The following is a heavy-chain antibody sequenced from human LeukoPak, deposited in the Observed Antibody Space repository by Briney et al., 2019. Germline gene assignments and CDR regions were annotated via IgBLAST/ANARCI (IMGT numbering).Heavy chain of an antibody. CDR1: GGSISSSSYY. CDR2: IYYSGST. V-gene: IGHV4-39*07. J-gene: IGHJ5*02. Sequence: SETLSLTCTVSGGSISSSSYYWGWIRQPPGKGLEWIGSIYYSGSTYYNPSLKSRVTISVDTSKNQFSLKLSSVTAADTAVYYCARRTSFRDRGGYNWFDPWGQGTLVTVSS. CDR3: ARRTSFRDRGGYNWFDP. D-gene: IGHD3-16*01.